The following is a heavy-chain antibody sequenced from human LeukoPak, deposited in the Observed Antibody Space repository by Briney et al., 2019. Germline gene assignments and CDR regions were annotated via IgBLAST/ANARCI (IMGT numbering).Heavy chain of an antibody. Sequence: RGESLKISCKASGGTFSSYAISWVRQAPGQGLEWMGGIIPIFGTANYAQKFQGRVTITADESTSTAYMELSSLRSEDTAVYYCARDGSWGSKFSDFWSGYWFDPWGQGTLVTVSS. D-gene: IGHD3-3*01. CDR2: IIPIFGTA. CDR3: ARDGSWGSKFSDFWSGYWFDP. CDR1: GGTFSSYA. J-gene: IGHJ5*02. V-gene: IGHV1-69*01.